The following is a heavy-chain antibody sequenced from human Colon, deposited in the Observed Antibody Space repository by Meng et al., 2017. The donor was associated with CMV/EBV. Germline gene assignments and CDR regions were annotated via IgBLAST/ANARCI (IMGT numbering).Heavy chain of an antibody. CDR3: VRDNARVQGNIPILVVPQGFDY. J-gene: IGHJ4*02. V-gene: IGHV3-30-3*01. D-gene: IGHD3-22*01. CDR1: GFIFSSYS. Sequence: GGSLRLSCVASGFIFSSYSMHWVRQAPGKGLEWVAVISYDGSNKYYADSVKGRFTISRDNAKNSLYLQMSSLSAEDTAVYYCVRDNARVQGNIPILVVPQGFDYWGQGTLVTVSS. CDR2: ISYDGSNK.